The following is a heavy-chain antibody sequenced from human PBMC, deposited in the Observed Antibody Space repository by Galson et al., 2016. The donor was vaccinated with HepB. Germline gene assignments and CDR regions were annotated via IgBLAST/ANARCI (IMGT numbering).Heavy chain of an antibody. D-gene: IGHD2-8*02. Sequence: SLRLSCAASGFTFSRVWMSWVRQAPGKGLEWVANIKKDGSEKYYVGSVKGRFTISRDNAQNSLYLKMNSLRAEDTAIYYCATWWQTPTGYFGYWGQGTLVTVSS. CDR1: GFTFSRVW. CDR2: IKKDGSEK. CDR3: ATWWQTPTGYFGY. V-gene: IGHV3-7*01. J-gene: IGHJ4*02.